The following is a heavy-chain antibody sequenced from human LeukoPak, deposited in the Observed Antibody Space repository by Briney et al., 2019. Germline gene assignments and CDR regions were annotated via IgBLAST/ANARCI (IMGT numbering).Heavy chain of an antibody. CDR1: GFTFSSYG. CDR3: TREYSSNRYSDY. CDR2: INSDGSVP. J-gene: IGHJ4*02. V-gene: IGHV3-74*01. D-gene: IGHD6-13*01. Sequence: GGSLRLSCAASGFTFSSYGMHWVRQAPGKGLVWVSRINSDGSVPNYADSVRGRFTISRDNAKNTVYLQMNSLRAEDTGVYYCTREYSSNRYSDYWGQGTLLTVSS.